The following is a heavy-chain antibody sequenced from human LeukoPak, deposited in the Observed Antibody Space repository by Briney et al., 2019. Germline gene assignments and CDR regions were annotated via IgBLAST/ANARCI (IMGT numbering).Heavy chain of an antibody. CDR2: IYSGGST. J-gene: IGHJ4*02. CDR1: GFTVSSNY. Sequence: GGSLRLSCAASGFTVSSNYMSWVRLAPGKGLEWVSVIYSGGSTYYADSVKGRFTISRDNSKNTLYLQMNSLRAEDTAVYYCARDSVYYDFWSGYGYWGQGTLVTVSS. CDR3: ARDSVYYDFWSGYGY. D-gene: IGHD3-3*01. V-gene: IGHV3-66*02.